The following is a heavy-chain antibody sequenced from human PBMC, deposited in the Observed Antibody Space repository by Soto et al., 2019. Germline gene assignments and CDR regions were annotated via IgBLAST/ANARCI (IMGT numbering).Heavy chain of an antibody. CDR3: ARSSYYYGSGSYYFDFDY. CDR2: ISSSSSYI. Sequence: GGSLRLSCAASGFTFSSYSMNWVRQAPGKGLEWVSSISSSSSYIYYADSVKGRFTISRDNAKNSLYLQMNSLRAEDTAVYYCARSSYYYGSGSYYFDFDYWGQGTLVTVSS. J-gene: IGHJ4*02. V-gene: IGHV3-21*01. CDR1: GFTFSSYS. D-gene: IGHD3-10*01.